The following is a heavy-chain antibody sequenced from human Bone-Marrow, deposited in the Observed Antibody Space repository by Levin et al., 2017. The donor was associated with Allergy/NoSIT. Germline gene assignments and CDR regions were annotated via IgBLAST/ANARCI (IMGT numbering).Heavy chain of an antibody. CDR1: GYSLADLS. D-gene: IGHD3-3*01. Sequence: GESLKISCKVSGYSLADLSMHWVRQAPGKGLEWVGSFDPEDDETTYAQKVQGRVTMTEDILTHTAYMDLSSLRSDDTAVYYCATFWNGDFDYWGQGTLVTVSS. J-gene: IGHJ4*02. V-gene: IGHV1-24*01. CDR2: FDPEDDET. CDR3: ATFWNGDFDY.